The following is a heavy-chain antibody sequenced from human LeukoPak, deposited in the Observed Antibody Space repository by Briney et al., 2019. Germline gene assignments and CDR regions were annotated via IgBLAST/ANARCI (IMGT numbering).Heavy chain of an antibody. Sequence: GGTLRLSCAASGFTFSSYGMHWVRQAPGKGLEWVAVIWYDGSNKYYADSVKGRFTISRDNSKNTLYLQMNSLRAEDTAVYYCAREDGSSGVLDYYYGMDVWGQGTTVTVSS. D-gene: IGHD6-13*01. V-gene: IGHV3-33*01. CDR2: IWYDGSNK. CDR3: AREDGSSGVLDYYYGMDV. J-gene: IGHJ6*02. CDR1: GFTFSSYG.